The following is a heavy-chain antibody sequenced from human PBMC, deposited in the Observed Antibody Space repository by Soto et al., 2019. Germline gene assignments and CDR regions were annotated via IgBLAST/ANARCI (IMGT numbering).Heavy chain of an antibody. D-gene: IGHD3-22*01. Sequence: QVQLVESGGGVVQPGRSLRLSCAASGFTFSSYGMHWVRQAPGKGLEWVAVISYDGSNKYYADSVKGRFTISRDNPKKPLYLHMNSLRAEDTAVYDCAKDQAFFRRLVRDWYFDLGGRGTLVTVAS. CDR2: ISYDGSNK. CDR3: AKDQAFFRRLVRDWYFDL. V-gene: IGHV3-30*18. J-gene: IGHJ2*01. CDR1: GFTFSSYG.